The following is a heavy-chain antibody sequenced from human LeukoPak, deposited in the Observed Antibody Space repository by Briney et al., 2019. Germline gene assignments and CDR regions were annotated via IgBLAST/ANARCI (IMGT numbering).Heavy chain of an antibody. D-gene: IGHD3-22*01. J-gene: IGHJ4*02. V-gene: IGHV4-34*01. CDR2: INHSGST. Sequence: SETLSLTCAVYGGSFSGYYWSWIRQPPGKGLKWIGEINHSGSTNYNPSLKSRVTISVDTSKNQFSLKLSSVTAADTAIYYCARRLYDSSGYYLDYWGQGTLVTVSS. CDR3: ARRLYDSSGYYLDY. CDR1: GGSFSGYY.